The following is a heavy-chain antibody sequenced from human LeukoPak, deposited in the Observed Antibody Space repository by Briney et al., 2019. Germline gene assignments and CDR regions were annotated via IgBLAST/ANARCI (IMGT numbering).Heavy chain of an antibody. CDR1: GYSFTSYW. V-gene: IGHV5-51*01. J-gene: IGHJ6*03. D-gene: IGHD6-6*01. CDR3: ARISSFDLYYYYMDV. Sequence: GESLKISCKGSGYSFTSYWIGWVRQMPGKGLEWMGIIYPGDSDTRYSPSFQGQVTISADKSISTAYLQWSSLKASDTAMYYCARISSFDLYYYYMDVWGKGTTVTVSS. CDR2: IYPGDSDT.